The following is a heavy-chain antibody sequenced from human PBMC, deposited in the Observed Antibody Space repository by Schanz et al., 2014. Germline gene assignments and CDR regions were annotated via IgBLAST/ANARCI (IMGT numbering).Heavy chain of an antibody. V-gene: IGHV3-48*02. J-gene: IGHJ4*02. Sequence: EVQLVESGGGLVKPGGSLRLSCAASEFTFSRQSMNWVRQAPGKGPEWLSYISSTSSTIYYADSVRGRFTISRDNAKNSLYLQMHSLRDEDTAVYYCASNRPYGTTWLGAFDYWGQGTRVTVSS. CDR1: EFTFSRQS. CDR2: ISSTSSTI. D-gene: IGHD6-13*01. CDR3: ASNRPYGTTWLGAFDY.